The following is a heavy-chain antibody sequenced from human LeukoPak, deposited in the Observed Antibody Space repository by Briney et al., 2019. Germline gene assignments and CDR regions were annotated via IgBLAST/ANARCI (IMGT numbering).Heavy chain of an antibody. CDR3: ARVGSVALGWFDP. CDR1: GGSISSYY. V-gene: IGHV4-59*08. D-gene: IGHD2-8*02. CDR2: IYYSGST. J-gene: IGHJ5*02. Sequence: SETLSLTCTVSGGSISSYYWSWIRQPPGKGLEWIGYIYYSGSTNYNPSLKSRVTFSVDTSKNQVSLKVSSVTAADTAVYYCARVGSVALGWFDPWGQGTLVTVSS.